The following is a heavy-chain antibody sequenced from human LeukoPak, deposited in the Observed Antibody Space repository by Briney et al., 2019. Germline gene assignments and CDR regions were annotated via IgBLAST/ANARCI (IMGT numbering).Heavy chain of an antibody. CDR1: GFSFSSYW. CDR3: ARDVAYYDILTGYYSSSWFDP. D-gene: IGHD3-9*01. CDR2: IKQDGSEK. J-gene: IGHJ5*02. Sequence: GGSLRLSCEGSGFSFSSYWMSWVRQAPGKGLEWVANIKQDGSEKYYVDSVKGRFTISRDNAKNSLYLQMNSLRAEDTAVYYCARDVAYYDILTGYYSSSWFDPWGQGTLVTVSS. V-gene: IGHV3-7*01.